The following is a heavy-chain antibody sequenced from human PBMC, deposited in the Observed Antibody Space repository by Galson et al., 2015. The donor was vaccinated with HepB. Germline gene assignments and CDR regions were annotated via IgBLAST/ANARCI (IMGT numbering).Heavy chain of an antibody. CDR2: LHRDGSA. J-gene: IGHJ4*02. CDR1: GFTVRTNY. Sequence: SLRLSCAVSGFTVRTNYMTWVRQAPGKGLEWVSLLHRDGSAFYADSVQGRFSIPRDNTKNTMYLQMDSLTVDDTAVYYCARDVGPGWGFDYWGQGSLVTVSS. CDR3: ARDVGPGWGFDY. V-gene: IGHV3-53*01. D-gene: IGHD1-26*01.